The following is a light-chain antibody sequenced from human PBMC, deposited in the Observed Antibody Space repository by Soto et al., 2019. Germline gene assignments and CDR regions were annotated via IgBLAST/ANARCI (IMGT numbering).Light chain of an antibody. V-gene: IGKV1-39*01. CDR1: QSISSY. Sequence: DIQMTQSPSSLSASVGDRVTITFRASQSISSYLNWYQQKPGKAPKLLIYAASSLQSGVPSRFSGSGSGTDFTLTISSLQPEDFATYYCQQSYSTPLFGGGTKVDIK. J-gene: IGKJ4*01. CDR3: QQSYSTPL. CDR2: AAS.